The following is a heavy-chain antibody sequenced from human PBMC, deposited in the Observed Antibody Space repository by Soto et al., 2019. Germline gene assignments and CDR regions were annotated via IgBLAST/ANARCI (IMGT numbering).Heavy chain of an antibody. Sequence: SLKVCCKASGGTFSSYAISWVRHAPGQGLEWMGGIIPIFGTANYAQKFQGRVTITADESTSTAYMELSSLRSEDTAVYYCARLGERFLEWFAPYYYYGMDVWGQGTTVTVSS. J-gene: IGHJ6*02. CDR2: IIPIFGTA. D-gene: IGHD3-3*01. CDR1: GGTFSSYA. V-gene: IGHV1-69*13. CDR3: ARLGERFLEWFAPYYYYGMDV.